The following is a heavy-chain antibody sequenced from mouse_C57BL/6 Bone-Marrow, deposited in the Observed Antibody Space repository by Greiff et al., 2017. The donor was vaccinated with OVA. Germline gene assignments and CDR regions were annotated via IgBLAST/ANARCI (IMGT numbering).Heavy chain of an antibody. D-gene: IGHD1-1*01. Sequence: EVKVVESGGGLVQSGRSLRLSCATSGFTFSDFYMEWVRQAPGKGLEWIAASRNKANDYTTEYSASVKGRFIVSRDTSQSILYLQMNALRAEDTAMYYCARDAYYYGSSPYWYFDVWGTGTTVTVSS. CDR2: SRNKANDYTT. CDR1: GFTFSDFY. J-gene: IGHJ1*03. CDR3: ARDAYYYGSSPYWYFDV. V-gene: IGHV7-1*01.